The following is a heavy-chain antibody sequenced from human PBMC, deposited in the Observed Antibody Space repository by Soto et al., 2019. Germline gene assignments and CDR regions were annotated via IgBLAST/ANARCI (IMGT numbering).Heavy chain of an antibody. CDR1: GGSISSYY. CDR2: IYYSGST. Sequence: SETLSLTCTVSGGSISSYYWSWIRQPPGKRLEWIGYIYYSGSTNYNPSLKSRVTISVDTSKNHLSLKLSSVTAADTAVYYCARAIAADPNWFDTWGQGTLVTVS. D-gene: IGHD6-13*01. J-gene: IGHJ5*02. V-gene: IGHV4-59*01. CDR3: ARAIAADPNWFDT.